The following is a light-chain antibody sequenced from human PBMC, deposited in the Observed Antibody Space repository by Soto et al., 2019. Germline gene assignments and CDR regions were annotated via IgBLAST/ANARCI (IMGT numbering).Light chain of an antibody. J-gene: IGKJ5*01. CDR3: QQRSNWPIT. CDR1: QSVSRY. CDR2: DAS. V-gene: IGKV3-11*01. Sequence: EIVLTQSPATLSLSPGERVTLSCRASQSVSRYLAWYQQKPGQAPRLLIYDASNRATGIPARFSGSGSGTDFTLAISSLGPEDFAVYYCQQRSNWPITLGQGTRLEIK.